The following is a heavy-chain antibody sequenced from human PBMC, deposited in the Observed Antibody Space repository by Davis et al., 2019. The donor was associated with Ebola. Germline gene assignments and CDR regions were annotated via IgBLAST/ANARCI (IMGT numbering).Heavy chain of an antibody. D-gene: IGHD2-21*01. V-gene: IGHV3-30*02. J-gene: IGHJ4*02. CDR1: GFTFSSYG. CDR2: IRYDGSNK. CDR3: AKELWRDPGDY. Sequence: PGGSLRLSCAASGFTFSSYGMHWVCQSQGKGLERVAFIRYDGSNKYYADPVKGRFTIARDKSKNTLYLQMNSLRAEDTAVYYCAKELWRDPGDYWGQGTLVTVSS.